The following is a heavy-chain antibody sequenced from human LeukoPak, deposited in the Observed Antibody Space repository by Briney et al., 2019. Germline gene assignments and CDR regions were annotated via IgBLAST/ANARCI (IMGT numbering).Heavy chain of an antibody. CDR3: ARGGNEYYYYGMDV. V-gene: IGHV3-23*01. J-gene: IGHJ6*02. CDR1: GFTFSNYA. CDR2: ISGSDGNT. D-gene: IGHD1-14*01. Sequence: GGSLRLSCAATGFTFSNYAMSWIRQAPGKGLECVSTISGSDGNTYYADSVKGRFTISRDTSKNTLYLQMNSLRSEDTAVYYCARGGNEYYYYGMDVWGQGTTVTVSS.